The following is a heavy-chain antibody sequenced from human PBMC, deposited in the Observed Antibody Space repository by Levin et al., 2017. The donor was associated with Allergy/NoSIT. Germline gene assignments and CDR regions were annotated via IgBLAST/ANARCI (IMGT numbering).Heavy chain of an antibody. V-gene: IGHV3-21*01. Sequence: GESLKISCAASGFTFSSYSMNWVRQAPGKGLEWVSSISSSSSYIYYADSVKGRFTISRDNAKNSLYLQMNSLRAEDTAVYYCARGRSWYRDVYYFDYWGQGTLVTVSS. D-gene: IGHD6-13*01. CDR3: ARGRSWYRDVYYFDY. CDR1: GFTFSSYS. CDR2: ISSSSSYI. J-gene: IGHJ4*02.